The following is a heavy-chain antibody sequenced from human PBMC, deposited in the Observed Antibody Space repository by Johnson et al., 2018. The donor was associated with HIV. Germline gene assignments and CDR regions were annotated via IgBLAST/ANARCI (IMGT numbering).Heavy chain of an antibody. D-gene: IGHD2-15*01. V-gene: IGHV3-30*02. CDR1: GFTFSSYG. J-gene: IGHJ3*01. CDR3: AKVLVAGDAFDF. Sequence: QVQLVESGGGVVQPGGSLRLSCAASGFTFSSYGMHWVRQAPGKGLEWVAFIRYDGSNKYYADSVKGRFTISRDNSKNTLYLQMNSVRAEDTAVYYCAKVLVAGDAFDFWGQGTMVTVSS. CDR2: IRYDGSNK.